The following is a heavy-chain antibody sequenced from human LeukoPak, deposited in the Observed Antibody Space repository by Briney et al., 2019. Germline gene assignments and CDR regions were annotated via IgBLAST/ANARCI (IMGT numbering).Heavy chain of an antibody. J-gene: IGHJ4*02. D-gene: IGHD6-19*01. CDR3: AKTLAVARSDY. Sequence: PGGSLRLSCAASGFAFSSYGMHWVRQAPGKGLEWVPFIRYDGSNKYYADSVKGRFTISRDNSKNTLYLQMNSLRAEDTAVYYCAKTLAVARSDYWGQGTLVTVSS. CDR2: IRYDGSNK. V-gene: IGHV3-30*02. CDR1: GFAFSSYG.